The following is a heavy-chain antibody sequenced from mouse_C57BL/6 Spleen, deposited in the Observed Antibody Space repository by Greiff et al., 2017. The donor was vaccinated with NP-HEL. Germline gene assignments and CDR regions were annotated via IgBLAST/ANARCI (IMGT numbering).Heavy chain of an antibody. J-gene: IGHJ1*03. V-gene: IGHV7-3*01. Sequence: EVKLMESGGGLVQPGGSLSLSCAASGFTFTDYYMSWVRQPPGKALEWLGFIRNKANGYTTEYSASVKGRFTISRDNSQSILYLQMNALRAEDSATYYCARYGNSWYFDVWGTGTTVTVSS. CDR1: GFTFTDYY. CDR3: ARYGNSWYFDV. D-gene: IGHD2-1*01. CDR2: IRNKANGYTT.